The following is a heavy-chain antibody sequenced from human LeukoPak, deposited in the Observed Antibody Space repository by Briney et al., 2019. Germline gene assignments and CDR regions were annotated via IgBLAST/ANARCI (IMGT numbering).Heavy chain of an antibody. CDR1: GYXFTGYY. Sequence: ASVTVSCTASGYXFTGYYIHWVRQAPGQGLEWMGWINPNGGGTNYAQKFQGRVAMTRDTSISTAYMELSRLRSDDTAVYYCARDIFNDNAWGQGTLVTVSS. V-gene: IGHV1-2*02. D-gene: IGHD3-16*01. CDR3: ARDIFNDNA. CDR2: INPNGGGT. J-gene: IGHJ5*02.